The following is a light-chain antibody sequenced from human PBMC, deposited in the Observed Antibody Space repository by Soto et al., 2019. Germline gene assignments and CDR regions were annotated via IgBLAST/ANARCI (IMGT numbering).Light chain of an antibody. Sequence: VSTQSPATLSLSPGARATLSCRASQSVTTYLAWYQHKPGQAPRLLISDTSNRATGFPARFSGSGFGTEFTLTISSLQSEDFAVYYCQQYKNWPLFGQGTRLEIK. CDR3: QQYKNWPL. CDR1: QSVTTY. V-gene: IGKV3-11*01. CDR2: DTS. J-gene: IGKJ5*01.